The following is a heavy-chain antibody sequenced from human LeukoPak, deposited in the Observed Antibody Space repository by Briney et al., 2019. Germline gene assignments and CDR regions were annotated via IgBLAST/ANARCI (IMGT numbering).Heavy chain of an antibody. CDR1: GFTFSSYG. CDR3: AKQREGISWSPDY. J-gene: IGHJ4*02. CDR2: TSYDGSTK. Sequence: GGSLRLSCAASGFTFSSYGMHWVRQAPGKGLEWVAVTSYDGSTKYYADSVKGRFTISRDISKSSLYLEMNSLRTEDTAVYYCAKQREGISWSPDYWGQGTLVTVSS. V-gene: IGHV3-30*18. D-gene: IGHD6-13*01.